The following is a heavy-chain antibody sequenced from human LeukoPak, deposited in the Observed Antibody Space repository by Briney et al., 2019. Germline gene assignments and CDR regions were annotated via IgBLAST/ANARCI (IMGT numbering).Heavy chain of an antibody. J-gene: IGHJ3*01. V-gene: IGHV1-69-2*01. CDR1: GYSFTNYY. Sequence: ASVKLSCKASGYSFTNYYIYWVQQAPGKGLEWMGRIDPEDGETIYSKKFQGRITMTADTSTDTAYMELSRMRSEDTAGYFCATDHDGEHALDSWGQGTMVTVSS. D-gene: IGHD1-1*01. CDR2: IDPEDGET. CDR3: ATDHDGEHALDS.